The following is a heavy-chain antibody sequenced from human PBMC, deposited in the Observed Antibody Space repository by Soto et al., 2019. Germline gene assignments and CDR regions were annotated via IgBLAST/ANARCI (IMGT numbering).Heavy chain of an antibody. CDR3: ARVTYYDFWSGYSGYYFDY. J-gene: IGHJ4*02. V-gene: IGHV1-2*02. D-gene: IGHD3-3*01. CDR2: INPNSGGT. CDR1: GYTFTGYY. Sequence: ASVKVSCKASGYTFTGYYMHWVRQAPGQGLEWMGWINPNSGGTKYSQKFQGRVTITRDTSASTAYMELSSLRSEDTAVYYCARVTYYDFWSGYSGYYFDYWGQGTLVTVSS.